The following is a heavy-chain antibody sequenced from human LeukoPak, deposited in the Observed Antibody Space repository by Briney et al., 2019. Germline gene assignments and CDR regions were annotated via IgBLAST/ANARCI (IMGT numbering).Heavy chain of an antibody. CDR3: ARGRIRYGSGSYDY. D-gene: IGHD3-10*01. CDR2: IYHSGST. Sequence: SETLFLTCTVSGYSISSGYYWGWIRQPPGKGLEWIGSIYHSGSTYYNPSLKSRVTISVDTSKNQFSLKLSSVTAADTAVYYCARGRIRYGSGSYDYWGQGTLVTVSS. CDR1: GYSISSGYY. J-gene: IGHJ4*02. V-gene: IGHV4-38-2*02.